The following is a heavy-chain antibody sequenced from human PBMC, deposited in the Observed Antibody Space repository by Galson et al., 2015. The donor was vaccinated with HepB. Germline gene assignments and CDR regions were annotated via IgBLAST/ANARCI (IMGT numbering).Heavy chain of an antibody. V-gene: IGHV3-48*03. CDR1: GFIFSSYE. CDR2: IGSSGSSM. Sequence: SLRLSCAASGFIFSSYEMNWVRQAPGKGLEWVSCIGSSGSSMYYADSVKGRFTISRDNAKSPLFLQMNSLRAEDTAVYYCARGGRGSSFYYADYWGQGTLVTVSS. J-gene: IGHJ4*02. D-gene: IGHD3-22*01. CDR3: ARGGRGSSFYYADY.